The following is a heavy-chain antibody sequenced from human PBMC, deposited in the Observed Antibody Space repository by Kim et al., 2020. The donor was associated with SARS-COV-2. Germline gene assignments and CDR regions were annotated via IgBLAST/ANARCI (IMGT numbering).Heavy chain of an antibody. CDR1: GGSISSGGYS. CDR3: ARAGSSTSRWSLGMDV. D-gene: IGHD2-2*01. CDR2: IYHSGST. V-gene: IGHV4-30-2*01. Sequence: SETLSLTCAVSGGSISSGGYSWSWIRQPPGKGLEWIGYIYHSGSTYYNPSLKSRVTISVDRSKNQFSLKLSSVTAADTAVYYCARAGSSTSRWSLGMDVWGQGTTVTVSS. J-gene: IGHJ6*02.